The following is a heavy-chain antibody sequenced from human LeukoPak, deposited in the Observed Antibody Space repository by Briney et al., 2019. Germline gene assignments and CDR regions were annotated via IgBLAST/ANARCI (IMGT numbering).Heavy chain of an antibody. V-gene: IGHV3-23*01. CDR3: ARDSNWNNGGFDY. CDR2: ISGSGGST. CDR1: GFTFSNYA. J-gene: IGHJ4*02. Sequence: PGGSLRLSCAASGFTFSNYAMSWVRQAPGKGLEWVSAISGSGGSTYYADSVKGRFTISRDNSKNTLYLQMSSLRAEDTAIYYCARDSNWNNGGFDYWGQGTLVTVSA. D-gene: IGHD1/OR15-1a*01.